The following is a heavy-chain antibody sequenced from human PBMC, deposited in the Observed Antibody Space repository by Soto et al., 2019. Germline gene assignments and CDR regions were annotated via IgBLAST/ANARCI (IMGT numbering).Heavy chain of an antibody. CDR3: AKSPEWPNRYFDY. J-gene: IGHJ4*02. CDR1: GLTFSRHA. V-gene: IGHV3-23*01. Sequence: EVQLLESGGGLAQPGGSLRLSCVASGLTFSRHAMVWVRQAPGKGLEWVSTITANSGSSDYGDSVKGRFTISRDNAGSTLFLQMNSLRVEETATYYCAKSPEWPNRYFDYWGQGTLVTVSS. D-gene: IGHD3-3*01. CDR2: ITANSGSS.